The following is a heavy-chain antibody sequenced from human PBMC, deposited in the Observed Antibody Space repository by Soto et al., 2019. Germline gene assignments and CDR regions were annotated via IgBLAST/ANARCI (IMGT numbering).Heavy chain of an antibody. D-gene: IGHD6-13*01. CDR3: ARDHSSSWHYYYYGMDV. J-gene: IGHJ6*02. CDR2: ISSSSSYI. V-gene: IGHV3-21*01. CDR1: VFTFSSYS. Sequence: GALRLSCAAPVFTFSSYSMNWVRQAPGKGLEWVSSISSSSSYIYYADSVKGRFTISRDNAKNSLYLQMNSLRAEDTAVYYCARDHSSSWHYYYYGMDVWGQGTTVTVSS.